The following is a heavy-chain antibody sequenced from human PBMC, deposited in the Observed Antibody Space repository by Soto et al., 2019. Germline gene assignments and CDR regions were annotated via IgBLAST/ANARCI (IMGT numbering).Heavy chain of an antibody. J-gene: IGHJ6*02. D-gene: IGHD3-3*01. CDR2: INTNTGNP. V-gene: IGHV7-4-1*01. CDR1: GYTFTSYA. Sequence: ASVKVSCKASGYTFTSYAMNWVRQAPGQGLEWMGWINTNTGNPTYAQGFTGRFVFSLDTSVSTAYLQICSLKAEDTAVYYCARDLDFWSGPNYYYYGMDVWGQGTTVTVSS. CDR3: ARDLDFWSGPNYYYYGMDV.